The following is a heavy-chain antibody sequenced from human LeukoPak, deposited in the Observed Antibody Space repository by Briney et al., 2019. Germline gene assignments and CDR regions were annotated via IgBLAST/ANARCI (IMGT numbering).Heavy chain of an antibody. CDR3: ARWYSSGWYTDYYYYYGMDV. J-gene: IGHJ6*02. CDR1: DGSISSSNW. Sequence: SETLSLTCAVSDGSISSSNWWSWVRQPPGKGLEWIGEIYHSGSTNYNPSLKSRVTISVDKSKNQFSLKLSSVTAADTAVYYCARWYSSGWYTDYYYYYGMDVWGQGTTVTVSS. V-gene: IGHV4-4*02. D-gene: IGHD6-19*01. CDR2: IYHSGST.